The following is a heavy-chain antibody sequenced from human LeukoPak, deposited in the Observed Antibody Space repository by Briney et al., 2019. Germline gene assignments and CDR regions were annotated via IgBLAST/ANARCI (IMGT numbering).Heavy chain of an antibody. V-gene: IGHV3-7*01. CDR3: AREGRGDYFDY. D-gene: IGHD3-10*01. CDR2: INQDVSEK. J-gene: IGHJ4*02. CDR1: GFTFSSYW. Sequence: GASLRLSCAASGFTFSSYWMNWVRQAPGKGLEWVANINQDVSEKYYVDSVKGRFTISRDSGKNSLYLQLNSLRAEDAAVYYCAREGRGDYFDYWGQGTLVTVSS.